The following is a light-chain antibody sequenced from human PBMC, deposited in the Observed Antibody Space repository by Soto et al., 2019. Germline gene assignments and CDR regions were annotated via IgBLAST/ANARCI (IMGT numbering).Light chain of an antibody. Sequence: EIVLTQSPGTLSFSPCEIATLSCRASQSISSRYLAWYQQKPGQAPRLLMYGVSSRATGTPDRFSGSGSGTDFTLTISRLEPEDFAVYHCQQYDSSPTFGQGTKVDIK. CDR3: QQYDSSPT. CDR2: GVS. J-gene: IGKJ1*01. V-gene: IGKV3-20*01. CDR1: QSISSRY.